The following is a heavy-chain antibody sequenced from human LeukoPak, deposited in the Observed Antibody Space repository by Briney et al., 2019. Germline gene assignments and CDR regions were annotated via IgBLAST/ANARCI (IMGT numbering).Heavy chain of an antibody. CDR2: ITPGKGNT. J-gene: IGHJ3*02. D-gene: IGHD5-18*01. CDR3: ARDLARGYSYGYNAFDI. Sequence: SVKVSCKASGYNFNSYGIGWVRQAPRQGLEWMGWITPGKGNTNYAQEVQGRVTMTTDTSTSTAYMELRSLRSDDTAVYFCARDLARGYSYGYNAFDIWGQGTMVTVSS. V-gene: IGHV1-18*01. CDR1: GYNFNSYG.